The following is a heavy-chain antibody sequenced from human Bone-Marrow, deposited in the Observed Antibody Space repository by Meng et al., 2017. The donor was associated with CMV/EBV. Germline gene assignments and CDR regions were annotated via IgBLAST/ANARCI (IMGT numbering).Heavy chain of an antibody. D-gene: IGHD3-3*01. V-gene: IGHV1-2*02. CDR2: INPNSGGT. Sequence: ASVKVSCKASGYTFTGYYMHWVRQAPGQGLEWMGWINPNSGGTNYAQKFQGRVTMTRDTSISTAYMELSSLRSEDTAVYYCARAVTIFGVVTLQYYYYGMDVWGQGTTVTVSS. J-gene: IGHJ6*02. CDR3: ARAVTIFGVVTLQYYYYGMDV. CDR1: GYTFTGYY.